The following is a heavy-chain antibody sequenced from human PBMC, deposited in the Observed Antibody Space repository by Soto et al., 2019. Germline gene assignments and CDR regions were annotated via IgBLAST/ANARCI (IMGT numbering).Heavy chain of an antibody. CDR1: GFTFDDYA. CDR3: VKDESINWYSGHFRH. CDR2: INWNSGSI. J-gene: IGHJ1*01. Sequence: EVQLVESGGGLVQPGRSLRLSCAASGFTFDDYAMHWVRQVPGKGLEWVSGINWNSGSIGYGDSVKCRFAISIDNAKNSLHLQMNSLSAEDTAFYYCVKDESINWYSGHFRHWGQGTLVTVSS. V-gene: IGHV3-9*01. D-gene: IGHD6-13*01.